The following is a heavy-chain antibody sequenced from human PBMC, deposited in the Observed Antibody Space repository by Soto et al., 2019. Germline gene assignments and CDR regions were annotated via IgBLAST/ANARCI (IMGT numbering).Heavy chain of an antibody. V-gene: IGHV3-53*01. CDR3: ARGGEGPLFFDS. J-gene: IGHJ4*02. CDR1: VFSVSGSY. CDR2: IFGGGKK. Sequence: GGSLVVSCAASVFSVSGSYMTWLGQAPGKGLDWVSIIFGGGKKHYAGSVKGRFTVSRDKSNNSLYLQMNSLRAEDTAVYYCARGGEGPLFFDSWGQGTLVTVSS. D-gene: IGHD3-16*01.